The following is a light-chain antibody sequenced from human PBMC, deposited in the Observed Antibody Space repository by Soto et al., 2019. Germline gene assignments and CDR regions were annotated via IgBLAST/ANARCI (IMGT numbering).Light chain of an antibody. V-gene: IGLV2-14*01. CDR2: EVS. Sequence: QSALTQPASVSGSPGQSITISCTGTSSDVGAYNYVSWYQQHPGKAPKLMIYEVSDRPSGVSNRFSGSKSGNTASLTISGLQAEDEADYSCRSSTSSSTLVFGGGTKLTVL. CDR3: RSSTSSSTLV. CDR1: SSDVGAYNY. J-gene: IGLJ2*01.